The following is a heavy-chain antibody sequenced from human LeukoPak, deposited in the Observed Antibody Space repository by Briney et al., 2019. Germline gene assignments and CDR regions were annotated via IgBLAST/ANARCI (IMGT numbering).Heavy chain of an antibody. CDR3: ARDSMTTVTTGFDP. V-gene: IGHV1-18*01. CDR2: ISAYNGNT. Sequence: ASVKVSCKASGYTFTSYDINWVRQATGQGLEWMGWISAYNGNTNYAQKLQGRVTMTTDTSTSTAYMELRSLRSDDTAVYYCARDSMTTVTTGFDPWGQGTLVTVSS. D-gene: IGHD4-17*01. J-gene: IGHJ5*02. CDR1: GYTFTSYD.